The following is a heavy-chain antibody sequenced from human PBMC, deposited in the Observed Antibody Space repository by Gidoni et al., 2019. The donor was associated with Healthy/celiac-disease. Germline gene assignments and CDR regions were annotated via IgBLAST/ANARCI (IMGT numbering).Heavy chain of an antibody. D-gene: IGHD1-26*01. CDR2: IRSKAYGGTT. V-gene: IGHV3-49*03. CDR3: SRLREAGYSGSYYDY. Sequence: EVQLVESGGGLVQPGRSLRLSCTASGFTFGDYAMSWFRQAPGKGLEWVGFIRSKAYGGTTEYAASVKGRFTISRDDSKSIAYLQMNSLKTEDTAVYYCSRLREAGYSGSYYDYWGQGTLVTVSS. J-gene: IGHJ4*02. CDR1: GFTFGDYA.